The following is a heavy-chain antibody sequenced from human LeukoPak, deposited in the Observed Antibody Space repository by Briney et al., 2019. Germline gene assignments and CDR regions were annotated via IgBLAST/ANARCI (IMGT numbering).Heavy chain of an antibody. CDR3: ARSHVVPAAILDY. D-gene: IGHD2-2*01. J-gene: IGHJ4*02. Sequence: SETLSLTCAVYGGSFSGYYWSWIRQPPGKGLEWIGEINHSGSTNYNPSPKSRVTISVDTSKNQFSLKLSSVTAADTAVYYCARSHVVPAAILDYWGQGTLVTVSS. CDR1: GGSFSGYY. CDR2: INHSGST. V-gene: IGHV4-34*01.